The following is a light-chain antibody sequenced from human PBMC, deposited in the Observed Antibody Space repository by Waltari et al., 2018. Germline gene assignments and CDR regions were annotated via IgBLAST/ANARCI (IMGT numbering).Light chain of an antibody. V-gene: IGLV3-27*01. J-gene: IGLJ3*02. CDR2: KDT. Sequence: SYELTQPSSVSVSPGQTARITCSGDVLAKKYARWFQQKPGQAPVLVIYKDTERPSGIPGRFSGSSSGTTVTLTISGAQVEDEADYYCYATADNSWVFGGGTKLTVL. CDR1: VLAKKY. CDR3: YATADNSWV.